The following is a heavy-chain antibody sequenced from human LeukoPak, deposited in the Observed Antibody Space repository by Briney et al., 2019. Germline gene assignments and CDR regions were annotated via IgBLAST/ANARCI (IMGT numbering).Heavy chain of an antibody. V-gene: IGHV3-21*01. CDR2: ISSSSSYI. CDR3: ARDHRGDYYDSSGPIAGSLGDY. J-gene: IGHJ4*02. CDR1: GFTFSSYS. D-gene: IGHD3-22*01. Sequence: PGGSLRLSCAASGFTFSSYSMNWVRQAPGKGLEWVSSISSSSSYIYYADSVKGRFTISRDNAKNSLYLQMNSLRAEDTAVYYCARDHRGDYYDSSGPIAGSLGDYWGQGTLVTVSS.